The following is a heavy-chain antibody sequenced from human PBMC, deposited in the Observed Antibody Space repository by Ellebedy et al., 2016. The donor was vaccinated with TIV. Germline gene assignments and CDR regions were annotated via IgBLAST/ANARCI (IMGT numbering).Heavy chain of an antibody. D-gene: IGHD1-26*01. Sequence: GGSLRLSCKASGYTSTSYYMHWVRQAPGQGLEWMGIINPSGGSTSYAQNFQGRVTVTRDTSTSTIYMELSSLRFGDTAVYYCARGWRGVVGAPDYWGQGTLVTVSS. CDR1: GYTSTSYY. V-gene: IGHV1-46*01. CDR3: ARGWRGVVGAPDY. J-gene: IGHJ4*02. CDR2: INPSGGST.